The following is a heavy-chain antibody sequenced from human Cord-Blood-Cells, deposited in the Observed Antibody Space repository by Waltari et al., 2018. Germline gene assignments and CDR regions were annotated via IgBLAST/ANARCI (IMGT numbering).Heavy chain of an antibody. CDR2: ISAYNGNT. D-gene: IGHD3-10*01. V-gene: IGHV1-18*01. CDR3: ARLTYPDYYGSGSYYALDDY. Sequence: QVQLVQSGAEVKKPGASVKVSCNASGYTFTSHGSSGVRLSPGQDLEWMGGISAYNGNTNYAQKLQGRVTMTTDTSTSTAYMELRSLRSDDTAVYYCARLTYPDYYGSGSYYALDDYWGQGTLVTVSS. J-gene: IGHJ4*02. CDR1: GYTFTSHG.